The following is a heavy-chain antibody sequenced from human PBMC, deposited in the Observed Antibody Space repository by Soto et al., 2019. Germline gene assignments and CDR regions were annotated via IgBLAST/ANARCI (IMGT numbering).Heavy chain of an antibody. CDR3: ARMPVENNTTTGFDP. D-gene: IGHD5-12*01. CDR2: IYYSGST. V-gene: IGHV4-61*01. Sequence: PSETLSLTCTVFGGSVSNGNYYWSWIRQPPGKGLEWIGYIYYSGSTNYNPSLKSRVSISLDTSKNQFSLRLTSVTAADTAVYYCARMPVENNTTTGFDPWAQATLLPVSS. CDR1: GGSVSNGNYY. J-gene: IGHJ5*02.